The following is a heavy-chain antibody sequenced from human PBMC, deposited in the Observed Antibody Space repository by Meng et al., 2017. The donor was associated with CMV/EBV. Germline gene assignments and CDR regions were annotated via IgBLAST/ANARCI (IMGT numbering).Heavy chain of an antibody. V-gene: IGHV1-8*01. D-gene: IGHD6-6*01. J-gene: IGHJ6*02. CDR3: ASSSSAGYYYYYGMDV. CDR1: VYTFTSYD. Sequence: ASVKVSCKASVYTFTSYDINWVRQATGQGLEWMGWMNPNSGNTGYAQKFQGRVTMTRNTSISTAYMELSSLRSEDTAVYYCASSSSAGYYYYYGMDVWGQGTTVTVSS. CDR2: MNPNSGNT.